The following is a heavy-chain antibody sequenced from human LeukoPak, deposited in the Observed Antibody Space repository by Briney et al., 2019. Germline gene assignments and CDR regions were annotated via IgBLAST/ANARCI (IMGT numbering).Heavy chain of an antibody. D-gene: IGHD4-17*01. CDR2: ISSSSSTI. V-gene: IGHV3-48*01. Sequence: GGSLRLSCAASGFTFSSYSMNWVRQAPGKGLEWVSYISSSSSTIYYADSVKGRFTISRDNAKNSLYLRMNSLRAEDTAVYYCAREPDYDAFDYWGQGTLVTVSS. J-gene: IGHJ4*02. CDR1: GFTFSSYS. CDR3: AREPDYDAFDY.